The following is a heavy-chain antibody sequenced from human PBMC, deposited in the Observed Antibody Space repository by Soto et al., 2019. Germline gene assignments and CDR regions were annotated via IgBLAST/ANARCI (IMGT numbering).Heavy chain of an antibody. CDR1: GYTFASYG. CDR3: ARGRGIPLWLGELSAFDY. V-gene: IGHV1-18*01. D-gene: IGHD3-10*01. Sequence: ASVKVSCKASGYTFASYGISWGRQAPGQGLEWMGWISAYNGNTNYAQKLQGRVTMTTDTSTSTAYMELRSLRSDDTAVYYCARGRGIPLWLGELSAFDYWGQGTLVTVSS. CDR2: ISAYNGNT. J-gene: IGHJ4*02.